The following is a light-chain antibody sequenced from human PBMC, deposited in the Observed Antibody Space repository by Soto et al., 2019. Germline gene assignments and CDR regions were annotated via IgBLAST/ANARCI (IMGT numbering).Light chain of an antibody. CDR3: HLYDSSPSFT. CDR2: GAS. V-gene: IGKV3-20*01. J-gene: IGKJ3*01. Sequence: EIVLTQSPGTLSLSPGERATLSCRASQSVKSTYLAWYQQKPGQAPRLLIYGASSRATGIPDRFSGSGSGTDFTLTTSRLEPEDFAVSYCHLYDSSPSFTFGPGTKVEVK. CDR1: QSVKSTY.